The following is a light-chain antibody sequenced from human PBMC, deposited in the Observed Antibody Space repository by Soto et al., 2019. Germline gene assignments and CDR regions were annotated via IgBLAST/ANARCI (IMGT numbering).Light chain of an antibody. V-gene: IGKV1-5*01. J-gene: IGKJ2*01. CDR3: QQSYSSLVYN. CDR1: QSISSW. CDR2: DAS. Sequence: DIPMTQSPSTLSASVGDRVTITCRASQSISSWLAWYQQKPGKAPKLLIYDASSLESGVPSRFSGSGSGTEFTLTISSLQPDDFATYYCQQSYSSLVYNFGPGTKLEIK.